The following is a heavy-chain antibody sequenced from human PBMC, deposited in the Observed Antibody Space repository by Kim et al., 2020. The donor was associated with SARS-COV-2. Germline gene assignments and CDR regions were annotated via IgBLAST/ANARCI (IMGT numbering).Heavy chain of an antibody. V-gene: IGHV1-18*01. CDR1: GYTFTSYG. D-gene: IGHD3-3*01. J-gene: IGHJ6*03. CDR2: ISAYNGNT. Sequence: ASVKVSCKASGYTFTSYGISWVRQAPGKGLEWMGWISAYNGNTNYAQKLQGRVTMTTDTSTSTAYMELRSLRSDDTAVYYCARAYDFWSGYYYYYYYMDVWGKGTTVTVSS. CDR3: ARAYDFWSGYYYYYYYMDV.